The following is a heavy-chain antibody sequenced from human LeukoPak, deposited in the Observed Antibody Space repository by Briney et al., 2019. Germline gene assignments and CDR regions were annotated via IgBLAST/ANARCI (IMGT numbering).Heavy chain of an antibody. Sequence: SGPTLVKPTQTLTLTCTFSGFSLSTSGMCVSWIRQPPGKALEWLARIDWDDDKYYSTSLKTRLTISKDTSKNQVVLTMTNMDPVDTATYYCARTFYSNYLSQYYYYYMDVWGKGTTVTVSS. CDR2: IDWDDDK. D-gene: IGHD4-11*01. V-gene: IGHV2-70*11. J-gene: IGHJ6*03. CDR3: ARTFYSNYLSQYYYYYMDV. CDR1: GFSLSTSGMC.